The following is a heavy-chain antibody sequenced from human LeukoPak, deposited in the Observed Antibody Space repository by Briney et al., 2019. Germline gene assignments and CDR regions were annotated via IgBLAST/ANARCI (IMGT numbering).Heavy chain of an antibody. CDR3: ARLARRGVPLAASGAYDYYGMDV. D-gene: IGHD2-15*01. J-gene: IGHJ6*02. CDR1: GGTFNSYA. Sequence: SVKVSCKASGGTFNSYALSWVRQAPGQGLEWMARIIPIADVTDHAQKLQGRITVTADKSTSTFFMELRNLTSDDTAVYYCARLARRGVPLAASGAYDYYGMDVWGQGTTVIVSS. CDR2: IIPIADVT. V-gene: IGHV1-69*04.